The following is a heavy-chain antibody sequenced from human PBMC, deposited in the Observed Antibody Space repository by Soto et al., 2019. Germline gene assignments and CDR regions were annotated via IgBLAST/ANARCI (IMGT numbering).Heavy chain of an antibody. CDR1: GFTFSSYG. Sequence: QVQLVESGGGVVQPGRSLRLSCAASGFTFSSYGMHWVRQAPGKGLEWVAVISYDGSNKYYADSVKGRFTISRDNSKNTLYLQMNSLRAEDTAVYYCAKDGPEGHYFDYWGQGTLDTVSS. CDR2: ISYDGSNK. V-gene: IGHV3-30*18. J-gene: IGHJ4*02. CDR3: AKDGPEGHYFDY.